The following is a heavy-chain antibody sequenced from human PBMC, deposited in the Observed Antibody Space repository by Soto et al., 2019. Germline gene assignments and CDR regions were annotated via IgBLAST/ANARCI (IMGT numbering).Heavy chain of an antibody. J-gene: IGHJ5*02. Sequence: SVKVSCKASGGTFSSYAISWVRQAPGQGLEWMGGIIPIFGTANYAQKFQGRVTITADESTSTAYMELSSLRSEDTAVYYCARSCYYGSGSYFRDPEQFDPWGQGTLVTVSS. CDR2: IIPIFGTA. D-gene: IGHD3-10*01. V-gene: IGHV1-69*13. CDR1: GGTFSSYA. CDR3: ARSCYYGSGSYFRDPEQFDP.